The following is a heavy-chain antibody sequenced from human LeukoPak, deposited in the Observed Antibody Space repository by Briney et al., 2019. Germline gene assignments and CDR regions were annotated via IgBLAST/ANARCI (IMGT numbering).Heavy chain of an antibody. CDR3: ARVGYYYGSGSYYNWFDP. Sequence: SETLSLTCAVSGYSISNGYYWGWIRQPPGKGLEWIGSIYHSGSTYYNPSLKSRVTVSVDTSKNQFSLKLSSVTAADTAVYYCARVGYYYGSGSYYNWFDPWGQGTLVTVSS. J-gene: IGHJ5*02. V-gene: IGHV4-38-2*01. CDR1: GYSISNGYY. CDR2: IYHSGST. D-gene: IGHD3-10*01.